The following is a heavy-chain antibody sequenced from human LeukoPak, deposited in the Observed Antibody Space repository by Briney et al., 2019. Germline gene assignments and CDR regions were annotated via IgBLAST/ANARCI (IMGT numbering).Heavy chain of an antibody. V-gene: IGHV4-59*01. Sequence: PSETLSLTCTVSGGSISSYYWSWIRQPPGKGLEWIGYIYYSGSTNYNPSLKSRVTISGDTSKNQFSLKLSSATAADTAVYYCARDKGLAAAGHWYFDLWGRGTLVTVSS. D-gene: IGHD6-13*01. CDR2: IYYSGST. CDR1: GGSISSYY. J-gene: IGHJ2*01. CDR3: ARDKGLAAAGHWYFDL.